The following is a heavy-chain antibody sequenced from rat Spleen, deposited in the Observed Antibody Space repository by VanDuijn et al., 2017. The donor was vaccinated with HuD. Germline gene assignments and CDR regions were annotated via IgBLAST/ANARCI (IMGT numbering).Heavy chain of an antibody. CDR1: GFNFNDHW. Sequence: EVKLVESGGGLVQPGRSLKLSCTASGFNFNDHWMGWVRQGPGKGLEWIGEINKDSRTMKYSPSVKGKFTISRDNAQNTLYLQMNKLGSEDTAIYYCARHGYNSYFDYWGQGVMVTVSS. CDR2: INKDSRTM. V-gene: IGHV4-2*01. J-gene: IGHJ2*01. D-gene: IGHD1-9*01. CDR3: ARHGYNSYFDY.